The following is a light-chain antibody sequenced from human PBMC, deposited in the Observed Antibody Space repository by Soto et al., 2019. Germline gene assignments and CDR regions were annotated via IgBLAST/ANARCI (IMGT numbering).Light chain of an antibody. J-gene: IGLJ1*01. CDR2: DVS. V-gene: IGLV2-8*01. CDR1: SSDVGGYNY. CDR3: SSYAGTHIV. Sequence: QSALTQPPSASGSPGQSVTISCTGTSSDVGGYNYVSWYQQHPGKAPKLMIYDVSSRPSGVPDRFSGSKSGNTASLTVSGXXAEDEADYYCSSYAGTHIVFGTGTKLTVL.